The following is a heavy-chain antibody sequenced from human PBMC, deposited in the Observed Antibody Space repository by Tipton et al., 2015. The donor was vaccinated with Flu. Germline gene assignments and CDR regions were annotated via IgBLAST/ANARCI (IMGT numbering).Heavy chain of an antibody. CDR2: IYYSGST. Sequence: TLSLTCTVSGGSISSSSYYWGWIRQPPGKGLEWIGSIYYSGSTYYNPSLKGRVTISVDTSKNQFSLKLSSVTAADTAVYYCARRGVRELPFDPWGQGTLVTVSS. CDR3: ARRGVRELPFDP. CDR1: GGSISSSSYY. V-gene: IGHV4-39*01. D-gene: IGHD1-26*01. J-gene: IGHJ5*02.